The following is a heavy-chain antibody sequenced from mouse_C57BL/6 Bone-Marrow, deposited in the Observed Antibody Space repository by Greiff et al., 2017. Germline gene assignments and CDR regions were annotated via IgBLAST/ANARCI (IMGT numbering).Heavy chain of an antibody. CDR2: ISSGGSYT. Sequence: EVQRVESGGDLVKPGGSLKLSCAASGFTFSSYGMSWVRQTPDKRLEWVATISSGGSYTYYPDSVKGRFTISRDNATNTLYQKMSSMKSEDTAMYYCAGQKGRLRRGYYFDYWGQGTTLTVSA. D-gene: IGHD2-4*01. CDR1: GFTFSSYG. J-gene: IGHJ2*01. V-gene: IGHV5-6*01. CDR3: AGQKGRLRRGYYFDY.